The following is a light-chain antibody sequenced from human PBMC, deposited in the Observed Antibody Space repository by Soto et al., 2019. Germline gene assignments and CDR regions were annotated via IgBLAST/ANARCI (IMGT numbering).Light chain of an antibody. CDR1: QSVRSSY. CDR3: QQYGTSPIT. V-gene: IGKV3D-20*01. Sequence: ILVTKSAATLSLSPGDRATLSGGASQSVRSSYLAWYQQKPGLAPRLLIFDASYRATGIPDRFSGSGSGTDFTLTSSSLEPEDFAVYYCQQYGTSPITFGEGTLL. CDR2: DAS. J-gene: IGKJ5*01.